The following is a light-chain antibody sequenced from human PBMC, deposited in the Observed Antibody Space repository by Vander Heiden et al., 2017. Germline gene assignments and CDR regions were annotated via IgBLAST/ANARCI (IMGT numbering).Light chain of an antibody. V-gene: IGKV3-11*01. CDR2: DAS. J-gene: IGKJ3*01. CDR1: QSVSSY. Sequence: EIVLTQSPATLSLSPGERATLSCRASQSVSSYLAWYQQKPGQAPRLLIYDASNRATGIPARFSGSGSGTDFTLTISSLEPEDFAVYYCQQRSNWPFIFGHGTKVDIK. CDR3: QQRSNWPFI.